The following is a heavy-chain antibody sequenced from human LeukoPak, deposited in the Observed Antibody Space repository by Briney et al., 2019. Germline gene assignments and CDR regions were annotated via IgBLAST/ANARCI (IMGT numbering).Heavy chain of an antibody. D-gene: IGHD2-8*01. CDR3: ARDSYCPNDVCYDY. V-gene: IGHV3-21*06. CDR1: GFIFSDYS. Sequence: GGSLRLSCAASGFIFSDYSMGWVRQAPGKGLEWVSSITTSRDQYHADSVKGRVTVSRDNAKSSVYLQMNSLRADDTAVYYCARDSYCPNDVCYDYWGQGILVTVS. CDR2: ITTSRDQ. J-gene: IGHJ4*02.